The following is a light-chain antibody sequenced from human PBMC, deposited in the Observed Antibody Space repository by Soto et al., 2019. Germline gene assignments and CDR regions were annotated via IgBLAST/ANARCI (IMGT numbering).Light chain of an antibody. Sequence: GDIVTITCRASQSISNRLAWYQQKPGKAPKVLIYDASNLESGVPSRFSGSGSGTDFTLTISSLQPDDFATYYCQQYSDSSGAFGQGTKVDIK. CDR3: QQYSDSSGA. CDR2: DAS. V-gene: IGKV1-5*01. CDR1: QSISNR. J-gene: IGKJ1*01.